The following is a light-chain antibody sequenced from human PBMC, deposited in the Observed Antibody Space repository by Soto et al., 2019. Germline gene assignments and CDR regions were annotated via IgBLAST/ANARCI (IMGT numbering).Light chain of an antibody. Sequence: DIQMTQSPSTLSASVGDRVTITCRASQSINNWLAWYQQKPGKAPKLLIYDASSLESGVPSRFSGSGSGTEFTLTISSLQPDDFATYYCQQYNGYFGQGTKLEI. V-gene: IGKV1-5*01. J-gene: IGKJ2*01. CDR1: QSINNW. CDR3: QQYNGY. CDR2: DAS.